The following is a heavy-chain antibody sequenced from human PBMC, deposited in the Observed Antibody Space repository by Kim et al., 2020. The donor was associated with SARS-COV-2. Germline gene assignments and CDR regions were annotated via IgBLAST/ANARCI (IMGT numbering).Heavy chain of an antibody. J-gene: IGHJ3*02. V-gene: IGHV3-30*07. CDR3: AREVVSIAVAGAFDI. D-gene: IGHD6-19*01. Sequence: DSVKGRFTISSDNSKNTLYLQMNSLRAEDTAVYYCAREVVSIAVAGAFDIWGQGTMVTVSS.